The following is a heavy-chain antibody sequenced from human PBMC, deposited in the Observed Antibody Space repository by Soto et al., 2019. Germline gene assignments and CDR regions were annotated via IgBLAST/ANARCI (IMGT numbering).Heavy chain of an antibody. Sequence: PGGSLILSCVVSGFTVGSNHVTWVRRPTGKGLQWVSAIYHDGTTYYADSVKGRFTISRDNSKNTVFLQMNSLRADDTAVYYCAGYGGNSVWGQGTVVTVSS. CDR1: GFTVGSNH. J-gene: IGHJ4*02. CDR3: AGYGGNSV. CDR2: IYHDGTT. D-gene: IGHD4-17*01. V-gene: IGHV3-53*01.